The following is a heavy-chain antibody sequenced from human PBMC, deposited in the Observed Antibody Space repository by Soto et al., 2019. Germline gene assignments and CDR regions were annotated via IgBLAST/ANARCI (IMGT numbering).Heavy chain of an antibody. CDR2: VYSTEIT. CDR3: ARGSEAWFDP. J-gene: IGHJ5*02. Sequence: SETLSRTCTVSGDSISSYFWSWIRQPPGKGLEWIGYVYSTEITNYNPSLKSRVAMSIDTSKNQFSLKVRSVTAADTAVYYCARGSEAWFDPWGQGTLVPVSP. V-gene: IGHV4-59*01. CDR1: GDSISSYF.